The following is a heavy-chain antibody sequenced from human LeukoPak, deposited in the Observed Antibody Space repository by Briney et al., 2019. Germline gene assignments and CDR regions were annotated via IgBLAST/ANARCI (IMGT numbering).Heavy chain of an antibody. V-gene: IGHV3-21*01. D-gene: IGHD2-15*01. CDR2: ISSSSGYI. CDR3: ARAHLYCSGGSCYSDY. CDR1: GFTFSSYS. Sequence: GGSLRLSCAASGFTFSSYSMNWVRQAPGKGLEWVSSISSSSGYIYYADSVKGRFTISRDNAKNSLYLQMNSLRAEDTAVYYCARAHLYCSGGSCYSDYWGQGTLVTVSS. J-gene: IGHJ4*02.